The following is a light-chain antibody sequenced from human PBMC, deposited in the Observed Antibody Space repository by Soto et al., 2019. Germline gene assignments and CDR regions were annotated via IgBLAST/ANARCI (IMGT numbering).Light chain of an antibody. CDR2: EVN. Sequence: QSALTQPASVSGSPGQSISISCTGTRSDIGHYNLVSWYQQHPGKAPKLIIYEVNKRPSGASDRFSGSKSGYTASLTISGLQAEDEADYYCCSYAGDTIVFGGGTKLTVL. J-gene: IGLJ3*02. CDR1: RSDIGHYNL. V-gene: IGLV2-23*02. CDR3: CSYAGDTIV.